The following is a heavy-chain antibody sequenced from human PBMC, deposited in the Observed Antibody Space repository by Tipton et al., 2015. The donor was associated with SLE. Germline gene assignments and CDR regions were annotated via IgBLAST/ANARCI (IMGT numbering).Heavy chain of an antibody. CDR2: INAANGNT. J-gene: IGHJ3*02. D-gene: IGHD1/OR15-1a*01. CDR3: ARGLFEGPATGTFDI. V-gene: IGHV1-3*01. CDR1: GYTFNSYP. Sequence: QSGAEVKKPGASVKVSCKASGYTFNSYPIHWVRQAPGQSLEWMGWINAANGNTRYSQKFQDGVTITRDTSANKAYMEMTNLKSEDTAVFYCARGLFEGPATGTFDIWGLGTMVTVSS.